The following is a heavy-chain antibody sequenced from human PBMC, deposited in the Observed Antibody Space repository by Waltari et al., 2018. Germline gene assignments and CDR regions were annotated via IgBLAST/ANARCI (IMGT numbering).Heavy chain of an antibody. CDR3: ARDSGGMDV. Sequence: EVQLVASGGGLVQPGGSLGLSCAASGFGLSNPWMNWVRQAPGKGLEWVATIKQDGSENFYVDSVKGRFTISRDTAKSSVFLQMNSLSAEDTAVYYCARDSGGMDVWGQGTTVTVSS. D-gene: IGHD1-26*01. V-gene: IGHV3-7*01. CDR2: IKQDGSEN. J-gene: IGHJ6*02. CDR1: GFGLSNPW.